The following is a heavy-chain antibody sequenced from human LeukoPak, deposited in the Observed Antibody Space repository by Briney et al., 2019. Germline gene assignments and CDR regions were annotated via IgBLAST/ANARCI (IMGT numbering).Heavy chain of an antibody. CDR1: GYTFTAYY. D-gene: IGHD2-2*01. J-gene: IGHJ5*02. CDR2: INPNSGGS. V-gene: IGHV1-2*02. Sequence: ASVKVSCKTSGYTFTAYYIHWVRQAPGQGLEWMGWINPNSGGSNFAQKFLGRVTMTRDTSINTAYMELSSLRFDDTAVYYCARSSSTSCCGFDPWGQGTLVTVSS. CDR3: ARSSSTSCCGFDP.